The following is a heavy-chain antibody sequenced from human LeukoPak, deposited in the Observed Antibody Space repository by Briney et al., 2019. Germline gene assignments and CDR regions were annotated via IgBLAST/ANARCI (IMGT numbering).Heavy chain of an antibody. Sequence: GGSLRLSCAVSGFTFSGFWMSWSRQAPGKGLEWVASINSDGSEGYYADVVKGRFTISRDNAKNSLYLQINSLRAEDTAVYYCARDWKSTTLDSWGQGTLVIVSS. D-gene: IGHD2/OR15-2a*01. J-gene: IGHJ4*02. V-gene: IGHV3-7*03. CDR1: GFTFSGFW. CDR2: INSDGSEG. CDR3: ARDWKSTTLDS.